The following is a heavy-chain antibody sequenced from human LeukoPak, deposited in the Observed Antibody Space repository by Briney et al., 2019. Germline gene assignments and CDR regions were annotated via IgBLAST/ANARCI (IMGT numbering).Heavy chain of an antibody. CDR3: ARQADFWSGYYGTYFDY. D-gene: IGHD3-3*01. CDR2: IYPGDSDT. Sequence: PGESLKISCKGSGYSFTSYWIGWVRQMPGKGLEWMGIIYPGDSDTRYSPSFQGQVTISADKSISTAYLQWSSLKASDTAMYYCARQADFWSGYYGTYFDYWGQGTLVTVSS. V-gene: IGHV5-51*01. CDR1: GYSFTSYW. J-gene: IGHJ4*02.